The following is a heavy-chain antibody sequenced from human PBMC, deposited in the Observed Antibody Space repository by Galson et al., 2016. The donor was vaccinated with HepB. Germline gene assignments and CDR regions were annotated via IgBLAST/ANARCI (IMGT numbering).Heavy chain of an antibody. Sequence: SLRLSCAASGFTFPNFAMSWVRQAPGKGLEWVPGISASGGGTFYADSVKGRFTVSRDHANNVLYLQMSGLRADDSAVYFCSRDSTNFDFWGQGTLVTVSS. J-gene: IGHJ4*02. CDR1: GFTFPNFA. CDR2: ISASGGGT. CDR3: SRDSTNFDF. V-gene: IGHV3-23*01.